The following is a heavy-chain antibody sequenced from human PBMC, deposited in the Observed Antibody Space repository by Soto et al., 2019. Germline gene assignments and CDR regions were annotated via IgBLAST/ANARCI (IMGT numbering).Heavy chain of an antibody. CDR1: GYSFTSYW. V-gene: IGHV5-51*01. CDR2: IYPGDSDT. Sequence: EESLKISCMGSGYSFTSYWIGWVRQMPGKGLEWMGIIYPGDSDTRYSPSFQGQVTISADKSIGTAYLQWSSLKASDTAMYYCERLGWDNRRFLGDYYYGTDVRGQGTMGTISS. D-gene: IGHD1-26*01. CDR3: ERLGWDNRRFLGDYYYGTDV. J-gene: IGHJ6*02.